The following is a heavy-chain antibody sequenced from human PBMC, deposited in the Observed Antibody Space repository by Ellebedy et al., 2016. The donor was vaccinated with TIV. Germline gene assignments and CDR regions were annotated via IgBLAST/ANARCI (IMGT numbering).Heavy chain of an antibody. D-gene: IGHD2-21*02. Sequence: ASVKVSCKGSGYSFTSSWIGWVRQMPGKGLEWMGIIYPGDSDTRYSPSFQGQVTISADKSISTAYLQWSSLKASDTAIYYCARSRDYYFDYWGQGTLVTVSS. CDR2: IYPGDSDT. J-gene: IGHJ4*02. CDR1: GYSFTSSW. V-gene: IGHV5-51*01. CDR3: ARSRDYYFDY.